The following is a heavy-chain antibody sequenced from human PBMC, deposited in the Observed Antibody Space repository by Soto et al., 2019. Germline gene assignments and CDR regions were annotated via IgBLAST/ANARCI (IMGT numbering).Heavy chain of an antibody. Sequence: PSETLSSPALSLGASSIYWFRFWFGSPPGRDWSGGICYSGTTQCNPPLKTRFTMSVDTSKKHFSLKVRSATAADTADFYCARPKGCSGREAATECVWCNFDVWGKGTTVTVSS. J-gene: IGHJ6*04. V-gene: IGHV4-59*01. CDR3: ARPKGCSGREAATECVWCNFDV. CDR2: ICYSGTT. D-gene: IGHD2-15*01. CDR1: GASSIYW.